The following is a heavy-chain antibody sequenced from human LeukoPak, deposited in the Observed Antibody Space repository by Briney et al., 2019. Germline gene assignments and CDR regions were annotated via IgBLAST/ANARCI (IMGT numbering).Heavy chain of an antibody. CDR1: GYTFTSYG. CDR2: INPNSGGT. Sequence: ASVKVSCKASGYTFTSYGISWVRQAPGQGLEWMGWINPNSGGTNYAQKFQGRVTMTRDTSISTAYMELSRLRSDDTAVYYCARVVLGSGYYWNYWGQGTLVTVSS. CDR3: ARVVLGSGYYWNY. D-gene: IGHD3-22*01. V-gene: IGHV1-2*02. J-gene: IGHJ4*02.